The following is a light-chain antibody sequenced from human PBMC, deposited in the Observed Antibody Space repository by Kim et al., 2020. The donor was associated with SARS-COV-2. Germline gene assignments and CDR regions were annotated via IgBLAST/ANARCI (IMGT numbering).Light chain of an antibody. CDR2: DVT. V-gene: IGLV2-11*03. Sequence: LSLSIPCPVTSSDVVVNNYVSCYQQHPGKAPNLMIYDVTKRPSGVPDRFSGSKSGNTASLTISGLQAEEEADYCCCSYAGSYTLVFGGGTQLTVL. CDR3: CSYAGSYTLV. CDR1: SSDVVVNNY. J-gene: IGLJ2*01.